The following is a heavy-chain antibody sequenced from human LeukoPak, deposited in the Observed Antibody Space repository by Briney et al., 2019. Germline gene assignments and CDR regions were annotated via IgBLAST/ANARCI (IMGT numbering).Heavy chain of an antibody. V-gene: IGHV3-53*01. D-gene: IGHD5-24*01. CDR2: FHSGGST. Sequence: GGSLRLSWAASGFTVSDNYMTWVRQAPGKGLEWVSVFHSGGSTYYADSVKGRFTISRDNSKNTMYLQMNNLRAEDTAVYYCARGPTWRQLLDWGQGALVTVSS. CDR1: GFTVSDNY. CDR3: ARGPTWRQLLD. J-gene: IGHJ4*02.